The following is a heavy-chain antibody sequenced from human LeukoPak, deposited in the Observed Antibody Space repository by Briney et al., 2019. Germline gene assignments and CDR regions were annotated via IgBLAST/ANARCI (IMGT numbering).Heavy chain of an antibody. J-gene: IGHJ6*03. D-gene: IGHD6-13*01. Sequence: GGSLRLSCAASEFTFVRYAMTWVRQAPGKGLEWVSYISSSSFKIGYADSVKGRFTISRDNSKNSLYLQMDSLRVEDTAVYYCVRDPSYGSSWYYYMDVWGKGTTVTVSS. V-gene: IGHV3-48*04. CDR1: EFTFVRYA. CDR2: ISSSSFKI. CDR3: VRDPSYGSSWYYYMDV.